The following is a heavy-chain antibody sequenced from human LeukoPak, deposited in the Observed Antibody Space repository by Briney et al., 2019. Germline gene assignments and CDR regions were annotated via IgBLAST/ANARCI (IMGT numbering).Heavy chain of an antibody. Sequence: ASVKVSCKASGYTFTSYDINWVRQATGQGLEWMGWMNSNSGNTGYAQKFQGRVTITRNTSISTAYMELSSLRSEDTAVYYCARGGPKYYYDSSGYSPLDYWGQGTLVTVSS. J-gene: IGHJ4*02. CDR2: MNSNSGNT. CDR3: ARGGPKYYYDSSGYSPLDY. D-gene: IGHD3-22*01. V-gene: IGHV1-8*03. CDR1: GYTFTSYD.